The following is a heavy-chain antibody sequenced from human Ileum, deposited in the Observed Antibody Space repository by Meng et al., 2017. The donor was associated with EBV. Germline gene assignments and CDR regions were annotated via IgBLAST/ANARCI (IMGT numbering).Heavy chain of an antibody. V-gene: IGHV4-34*01. CDR2: INPSEGT. CDR3: ARRGSYGGGCDY. CDR1: GGSFTDYY. Sequence: QVQLHQLGAGLFKPLETLSLTCAVYGGSFTDYYWTWIRQPPGKGLEWIGEINPSEGTNYNPSLKSRVTISVDTSKNQFSLKMNSLTAADTAIYYCARRGSYGGGCDYWGQGTLVTVSS. J-gene: IGHJ4*02. D-gene: IGHD1-26*01.